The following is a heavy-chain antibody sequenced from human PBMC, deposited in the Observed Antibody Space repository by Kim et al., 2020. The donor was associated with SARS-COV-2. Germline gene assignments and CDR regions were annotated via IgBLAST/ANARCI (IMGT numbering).Heavy chain of an antibody. CDR3: ARTSYPSLIVVVPAATDY. D-gene: IGHD2-2*01. V-gene: IGHV3-23*01. CDR1: GFTFSSYA. J-gene: IGHJ4*02. Sequence: GGSLRLSCAASGFTFSSYAMSWVRQAPGKGLEWVSAISGNGGSTYYADSVKGRFTISRDNSKNTLYLQMNSLRAEDTAVYYCARTSYPSLIVVVPAATDYWGQGTLVTVSS. CDR2: ISGNGGST.